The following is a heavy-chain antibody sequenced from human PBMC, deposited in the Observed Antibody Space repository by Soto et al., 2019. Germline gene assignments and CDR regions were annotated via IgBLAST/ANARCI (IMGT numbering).Heavy chain of an antibody. Sequence: PGGSLRLSCAASGFNFSDYYMSWIRQAPGKGLEWVSYISSSGSTIYYADSVKGRFTISRDNAKNSLYLQMNSLRAEDTAVYYCARHDYSNEHWFDTWGLGTAVTVSS. CDR3: ARHDYSNEHWFDT. D-gene: IGHD4-4*01. V-gene: IGHV3-11*01. CDR2: ISSSGSTI. J-gene: IGHJ5*02. CDR1: GFNFSDYY.